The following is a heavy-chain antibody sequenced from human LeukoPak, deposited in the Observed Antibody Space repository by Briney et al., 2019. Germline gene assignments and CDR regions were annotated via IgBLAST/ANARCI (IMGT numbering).Heavy chain of an antibody. CDR3: VGTFTVFGVVSTIE. CDR2: ISFSGDNRGDNT. D-gene: IGHD3-3*01. CDR1: GFTFSTYS. V-gene: IGHV3-23*01. Sequence: PGGSLRLSCAASGFTFSTYSMNWLRLAPGKGLEWVSSISFSGDNRGDNTYYADSVRGRFSISRDNSQNTVFLQMSSLRVDDTAAYYCVGTFTVFGVVSTIEWGQGTLVTVSS. J-gene: IGHJ4*02.